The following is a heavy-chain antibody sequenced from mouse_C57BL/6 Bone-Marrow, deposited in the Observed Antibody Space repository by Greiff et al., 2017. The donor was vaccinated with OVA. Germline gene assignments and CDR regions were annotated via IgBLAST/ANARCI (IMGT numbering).Heavy chain of an antibody. Sequence: EVKLVESGGGLVKPGGSLKLSCAASGFTFSSYAMSWVRQTPEKRLEWVATISDSGSYTYYPDNVKGRFTISRDNAKNNLYLQMSHLKSEDTAMYYCALWLRRRGYAMDYWGQGTSVTVSS. V-gene: IGHV5-4*03. CDR1: GFTFSSYA. D-gene: IGHD2-2*01. J-gene: IGHJ4*01. CDR3: ALWLRRRGYAMDY. CDR2: ISDSGSYT.